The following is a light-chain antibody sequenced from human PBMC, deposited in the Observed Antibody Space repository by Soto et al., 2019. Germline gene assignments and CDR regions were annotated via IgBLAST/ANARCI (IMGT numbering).Light chain of an antibody. J-gene: IGKJ4*01. CDR2: TAS. Sequence: DIQMTQSPSSLSASVGDRVTITCRASQGISNSLAWYQQKPGKVPKLLIYTASTLQSAVPSRFSGRGFGTDFTLTITSLQPEDVAKYYCQKYNSAPLTFGGGTKVEIK. V-gene: IGKV1-27*01. CDR1: QGISNS. CDR3: QKYNSAPLT.